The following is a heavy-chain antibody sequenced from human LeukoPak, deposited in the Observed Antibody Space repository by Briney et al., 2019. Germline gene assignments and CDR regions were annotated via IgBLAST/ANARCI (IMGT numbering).Heavy chain of an antibody. V-gene: IGHV4-34*01. D-gene: IGHD4-17*01. Sequence: PSETLSLTCAVYGGSFSGYYWSWIRQPPGKGLEWIGEINHSGSTNYNPSLKSRVTISVDTSKNQFSLKLSSATAADTAVYYCASDTVNYWYFDLWGRGTLVTVSS. CDR1: GGSFSGYY. CDR2: INHSGST. J-gene: IGHJ2*01. CDR3: ASDTVNYWYFDL.